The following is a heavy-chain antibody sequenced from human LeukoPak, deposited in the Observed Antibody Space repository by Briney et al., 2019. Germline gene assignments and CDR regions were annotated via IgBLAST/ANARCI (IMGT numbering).Heavy chain of an antibody. J-gene: IGHJ4*02. D-gene: IGHD6-19*01. CDR1: GGSISSSYW. V-gene: IGHV4-4*02. CDR2: FYYSGTT. CDR3: ARDTTAVTSSAFDS. Sequence: SETLSLTCAVSGGSISSSYWWSWVRRPPGRGLEWFGEFYYSGTTNYNPSLKSRVTISVHNLKNPVSLRLSSVTAADTGVYYCARDTTAVTSSAFDSWGQGTLVTVSS.